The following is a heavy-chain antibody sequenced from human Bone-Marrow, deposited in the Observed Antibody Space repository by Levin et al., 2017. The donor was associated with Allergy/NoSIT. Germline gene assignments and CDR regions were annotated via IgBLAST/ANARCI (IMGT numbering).Heavy chain of an antibody. CDR2: ISYDGSNK. CDR3: ARDLKFSKAVGSDGMDV. D-gene: IGHD3-10*01. V-gene: IGHV3-30*04. J-gene: IGHJ6*02. Sequence: GGSLRLSCAASGFTFSSYAMHWVRQAPGKGLEWVAVISYDGSNKYYADSVKGRFTISRDNSKNTLYLQMNSLRAEDTAVYYCARDLKFSKAVGSDGMDVWGQGTTVTVSS. CDR1: GFTFSSYA.